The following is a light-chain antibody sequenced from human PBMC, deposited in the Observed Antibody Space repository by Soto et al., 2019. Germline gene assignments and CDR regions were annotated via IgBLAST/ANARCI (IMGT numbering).Light chain of an antibody. CDR1: SSDVGAYNY. J-gene: IGLJ1*01. Sequence: QSALTQPRSVSGSPGQSVTIPCTGSSSDVGAYNYVSWYQHNTGKAPKLLIYDVNKRTSGVPDRFSGSKFGNTASLTISGLQADDEADYYCGSYAGSYTYVFGNGTKVTVL. CDR2: DVN. V-gene: IGLV2-11*01. CDR3: GSYAGSYTYV.